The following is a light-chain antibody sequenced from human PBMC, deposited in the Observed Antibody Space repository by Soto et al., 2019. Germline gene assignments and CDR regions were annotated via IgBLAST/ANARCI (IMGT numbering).Light chain of an antibody. CDR2: DTS. Sequence: EIVLTQSPVILSLSPGERATLSCRASQSISPFLAWYQHKPGQPPRLLVYDTSIRATDVPARFSGSGSGTDFTLTIDSLEPDDFAIYYCQQRTTWPPTFGPGTKLEIK. V-gene: IGKV3-11*01. CDR3: QQRTTWPPT. CDR1: QSISPF. J-gene: IGKJ2*01.